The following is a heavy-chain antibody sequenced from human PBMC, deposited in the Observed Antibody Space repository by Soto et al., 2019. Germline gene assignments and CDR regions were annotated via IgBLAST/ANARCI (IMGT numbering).Heavy chain of an antibody. Sequence: EVQLVESGGGLVQPGRSLRLSCAASGFTFDDYAMHWVRQAPGKGLEWVSGTSWNSGSIGYADSVKGRFTISRDNAKNYLYLQMNSLRAEDTALYYCAKDMAAAGTDAFDIWGQGTMVTVSS. D-gene: IGHD6-13*01. J-gene: IGHJ3*02. V-gene: IGHV3-9*01. CDR1: GFTFDDYA. CDR3: AKDMAAAGTDAFDI. CDR2: TSWNSGSI.